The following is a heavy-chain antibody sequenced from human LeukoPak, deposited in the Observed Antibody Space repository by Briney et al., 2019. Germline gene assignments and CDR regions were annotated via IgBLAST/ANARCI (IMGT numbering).Heavy chain of an antibody. CDR2: IYYSGST. CDR3: ARQYTTVTPFRILGYFDY. J-gene: IGHJ4*02. V-gene: IGHV4-39*01. Sequence: PSETLSLTCTVSGGSISSSSYYWGWIRQPPGKGLEWIGSIYYSGSTYYNPSLKSRVTISVDTSKNQFSLKLSSVTAADTAVHYCARQYTTVTPFRILGYFDYWGQGTLVTVSS. CDR1: GGSISSSSYY. D-gene: IGHD4-11*01.